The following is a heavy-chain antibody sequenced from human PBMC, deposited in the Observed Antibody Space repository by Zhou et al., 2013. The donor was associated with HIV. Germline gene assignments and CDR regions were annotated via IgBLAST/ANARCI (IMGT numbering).Heavy chain of an antibody. V-gene: IGHV1-2*02. J-gene: IGHJ5*02. CDR1: GYIFTSNW. Sequence: QVQLVQSGAEVKKPGASVNISCKTSGYIFTSNWLHWVRQAPGQGLEWMGWINPYSGATNYAQKFQGRVTMTRDTSISTAYMELSRLRSDDTAVYYCARESRDYYGSGSYYIPNWFDPWGQGTLVTVSS. CDR2: INPYSGAT. D-gene: IGHD3-10*01. CDR3: ARESRDYYGSGSYYIPNWFDP.